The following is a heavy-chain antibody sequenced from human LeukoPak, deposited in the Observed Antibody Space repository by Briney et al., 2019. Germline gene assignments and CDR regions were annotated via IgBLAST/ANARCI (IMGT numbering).Heavy chain of an antibody. CDR3: ARDFQPVVVPAAPKTHWYFDL. V-gene: IGHV4-31*03. D-gene: IGHD2-2*01. CDR1: GGSISSGGYY. J-gene: IGHJ2*01. Sequence: PSETLSLTCTVSGGSISSGGYYWSWIRQHPGKGLEWIGYIYYSGSTYYNPSLKSRVTISVDKSKNQFPLKLSSVTAADTAVYYCARDFQPVVVPAAPKTHWYFDLWGRGTLVTVSS. CDR2: IYYSGST.